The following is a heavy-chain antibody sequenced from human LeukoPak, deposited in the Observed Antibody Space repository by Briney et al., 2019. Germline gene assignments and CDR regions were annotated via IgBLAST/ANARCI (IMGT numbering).Heavy chain of an antibody. CDR3: AKSDYSYDSSGYLGVDY. Sequence: HPGGSLRLSCAASGFSFSSYGMHWVRQGPGKGLEWVAVISYDGSHKYYADSVKGRFAISRDHSKNTLYLQMNSLRAEDTAVYYCAKSDYSYDSSGYLGVDYWGQGTLVTVSS. J-gene: IGHJ4*02. V-gene: IGHV3-30*18. CDR2: ISYDGSHK. CDR1: GFSFSSYG. D-gene: IGHD3-22*01.